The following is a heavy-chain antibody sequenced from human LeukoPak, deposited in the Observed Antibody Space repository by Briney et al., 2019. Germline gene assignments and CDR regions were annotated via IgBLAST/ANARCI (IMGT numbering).Heavy chain of an antibody. Sequence: ASVKVSCKASGYTFTSYGISWVRQAPGQGLEWMGWISAYNGNTNYAQKLQGRVTMTTDTSTSTAYMELSSLRSEDTAVYYCATAIHIVVVIATLDAFDIWGQGTMVTVSS. V-gene: IGHV1-18*01. CDR2: ISAYNGNT. J-gene: IGHJ3*02. D-gene: IGHD2-21*01. CDR3: ATAIHIVVVIATLDAFDI. CDR1: GYTFTSYG.